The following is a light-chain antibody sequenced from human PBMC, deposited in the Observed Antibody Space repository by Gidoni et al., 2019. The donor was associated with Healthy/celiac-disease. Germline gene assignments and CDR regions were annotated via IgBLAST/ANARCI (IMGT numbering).Light chain of an antibody. CDR3: QVWDSSSDHPGVV. J-gene: IGLJ2*01. V-gene: IGLV3-21*02. Sequence: SYVLTQPPPVSVDPGPPARITCGGNNIGSKSVHWYQQKPGQAPVLVVYDDSDRPSGIPERFSGSNSGNTATLTISRVEAGDEADYYCQVWDSSSDHPGVVFGGGTKLTVL. CDR1: NIGSKS. CDR2: DDS.